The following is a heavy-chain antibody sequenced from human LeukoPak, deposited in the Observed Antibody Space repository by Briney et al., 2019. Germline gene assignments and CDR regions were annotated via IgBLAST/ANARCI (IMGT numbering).Heavy chain of an antibody. V-gene: IGHV1-2*02. CDR1: GYTFTGYY. D-gene: IGHD4-17*01. J-gene: IGHJ4*02. CDR2: TNSDSGGT. CDR3: ARDTITVTTPYFDY. Sequence: GASVKVSCKASGYTFTGYYIDWVRQAPGQGLEWMGWTNSDSGGTNYAQKFQGRVTMTRDTSTSTAYMELSSLRSDDTAFYYCARDTITVTTPYFDYWGQGTLVTVPS.